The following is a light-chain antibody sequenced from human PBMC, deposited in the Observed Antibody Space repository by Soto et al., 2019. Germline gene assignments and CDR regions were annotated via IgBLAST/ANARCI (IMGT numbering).Light chain of an antibody. J-gene: IGKJ1*01. V-gene: IGKV3-20*01. CDR2: GAS. CDR3: QHYSRSPLT. Sequence: EIVLTQSPGTLSLSPGERATLSCRASQSVSSSYLAWYQQKPGQAPRLLISGASSRATGIPDRFSGSGSGTDFTLTISRLEPEDFAVYYCQHYSRSPLTFGQGTKVDIK. CDR1: QSVSSSY.